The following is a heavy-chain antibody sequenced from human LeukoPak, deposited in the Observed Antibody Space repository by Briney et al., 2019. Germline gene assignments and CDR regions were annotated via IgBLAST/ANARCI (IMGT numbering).Heavy chain of an antibody. Sequence: ASVKVSCKASGYTFTSYDINWVRQATGRGLEWMGWMNPNSGNTGYAQKFQGRVTMTRNTSISTAYMELSSLRSEDTAVYYCARGNSSGRKQYYYYYGMDVWGQGTTVTVSS. V-gene: IGHV1-8*01. CDR3: ARGNSSGRKQYYYYYGMDV. CDR2: MNPNSGNT. D-gene: IGHD6-19*01. J-gene: IGHJ6*02. CDR1: GYTFTSYD.